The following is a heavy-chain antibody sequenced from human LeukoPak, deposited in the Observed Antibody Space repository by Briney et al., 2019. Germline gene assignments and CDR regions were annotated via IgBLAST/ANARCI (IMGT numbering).Heavy chain of an antibody. J-gene: IGHJ4*02. CDR1: GFTFSSYW. V-gene: IGHV3-7*04. CDR3: ARASSYQLLGGGCDY. Sequence: GGSLRLSCAVSGFTFSSYWMSWVRQAPGNGLEWVANIKQDGSEKYYLDFVKGRFTISRDNAKNSVYLQMNSLRVEDTAVYYCARASSYQLLGGGCDYWGQGTLVTVSS. D-gene: IGHD2-2*01. CDR2: IKQDGSEK.